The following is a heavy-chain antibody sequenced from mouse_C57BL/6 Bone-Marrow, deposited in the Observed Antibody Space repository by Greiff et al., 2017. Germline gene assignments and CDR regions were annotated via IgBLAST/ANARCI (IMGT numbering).Heavy chain of an antibody. CDR1: GYAFSSSW. J-gene: IGHJ4*01. Sequence: QVQLQQSGPELVKPGASVKISCKASGYAFSSSWMNWVKQRPGKGLEWIGRIYPGDGDTNYNGKFKGKATLTADKSSSTAYMQLSSLTSEDSAVYFCANNWYAMDYWGQGTSVTVSS. CDR3: ANNWYAMDY. V-gene: IGHV1-82*01. CDR2: IYPGDGDT. D-gene: IGHD4-1*01.